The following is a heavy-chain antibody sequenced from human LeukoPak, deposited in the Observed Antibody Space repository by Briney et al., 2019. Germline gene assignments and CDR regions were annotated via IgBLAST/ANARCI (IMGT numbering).Heavy chain of an antibody. Sequence: ASVKVSCKASGYTFTSYGISWVRQAPAQGLEWMGWISVYNGNTNYAQNFQGRLTMTADTSTSTAYMELRGLRSDDTAVYYCARDLMYYYDSVSYHFDYWGQGTLVTVSS. D-gene: IGHD3-22*01. V-gene: IGHV1-18*01. J-gene: IGHJ4*02. CDR1: GYTFTSYG. CDR2: ISVYNGNT. CDR3: ARDLMYYYDSVSYHFDY.